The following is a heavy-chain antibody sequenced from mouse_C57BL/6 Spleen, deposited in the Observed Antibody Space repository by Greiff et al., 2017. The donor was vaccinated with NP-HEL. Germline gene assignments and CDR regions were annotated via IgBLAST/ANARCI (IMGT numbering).Heavy chain of an antibody. Sequence: EVQLQQSGPELVKPGASVKISCKASGYTFTDYYMNWVKQSHGKSLEWIGDINPNNGGTSYNQKFKGKATLTVDKSSSTAYMELRSLTSEDSAVYYCATRGLRPYEGFAYWGQGTLVTVSA. CDR1: GYTFTDYY. V-gene: IGHV1-26*01. J-gene: IGHJ3*01. D-gene: IGHD1-1*01. CDR2: INPNNGGT. CDR3: ATRGLRPYEGFAY.